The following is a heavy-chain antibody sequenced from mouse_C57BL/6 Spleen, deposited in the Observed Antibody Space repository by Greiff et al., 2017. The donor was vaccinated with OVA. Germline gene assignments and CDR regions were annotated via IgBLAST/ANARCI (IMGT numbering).Heavy chain of an antibody. Sequence: VKLMESGAELVKPGASVQLSCKASGYAFSSYWMNWVKQRPGKGLEWVGQIYTGDGDTNSTGKFKGKATLTADKSSSTAYMQLSSLTSEDSAVYFCARTDGKACDYWGQGTTLTVSS. V-gene: IGHV1-80*01. D-gene: IGHD2-1*01. CDR2: IYTGDGDT. CDR3: ARTDGKACDY. J-gene: IGHJ2*01. CDR1: GYAFSSYW.